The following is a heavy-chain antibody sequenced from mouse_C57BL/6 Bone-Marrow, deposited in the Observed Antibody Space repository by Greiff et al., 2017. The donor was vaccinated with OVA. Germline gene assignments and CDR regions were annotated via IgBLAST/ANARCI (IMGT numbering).Heavy chain of an antibody. Sequence: VHLVESGAELVRPGASVKLSCKASGYTFTDYYINWVKQRPGQGLEWIARIYPGSGNTYYNEKFKGKATLTAEKSSSTAYMQLSSLTSEDSAVYFCARSSYYYGSSPYYFDYWGQGTTLTVSS. CDR2: IYPGSGNT. CDR3: ARSSYYYGSSPYYFDY. V-gene: IGHV1-76*01. J-gene: IGHJ2*01. CDR1: GYTFTDYY. D-gene: IGHD1-1*01.